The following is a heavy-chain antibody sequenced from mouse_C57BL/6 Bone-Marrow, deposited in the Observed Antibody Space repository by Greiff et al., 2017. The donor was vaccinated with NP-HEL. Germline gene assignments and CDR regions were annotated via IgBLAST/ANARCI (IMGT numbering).Heavy chain of an antibody. J-gene: IGHJ1*03. D-gene: IGHD1-1*01. CDR3: ARGDGSSFYWYFDV. CDR2: ISYDGSN. V-gene: IGHV3-6*01. Sequence: EVQLQESGPGLVKPSQSLSLTCSVTGYSITSGYYWNWIRQFPGNKLEWMGYISYDGSNNYNPSLKNRISITSDPSKNQFFLKLNSVTTEDTATYYCARGDGSSFYWYFDVWGTGTTVTVSS. CDR1: GYSITSGYY.